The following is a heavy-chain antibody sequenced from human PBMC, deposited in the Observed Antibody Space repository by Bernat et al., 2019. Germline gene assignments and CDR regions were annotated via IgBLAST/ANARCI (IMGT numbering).Heavy chain of an antibody. CDR1: GGSINSGVYY. J-gene: IGHJ1*01. Sequence: QVQLQESGPGLVKPSQTLSLTCTVSGGSINSGVYYWTWIRQHPAKGLEWIGYIFDSESTAYNPSLNSRVTISGDTSKNQFSLRLSSVTSADTAVYYCARARYCRGVSCYSRIASWGQGSLLTVSS. CDR2: IFDSEST. D-gene: IGHD2-15*01. V-gene: IGHV4-31*03. CDR3: ARARYCRGVSCYSRIAS.